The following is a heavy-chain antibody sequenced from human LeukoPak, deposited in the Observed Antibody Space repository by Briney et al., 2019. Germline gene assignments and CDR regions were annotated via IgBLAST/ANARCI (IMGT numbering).Heavy chain of an antibody. J-gene: IGHJ4*02. CDR2: ISYDGSNK. D-gene: IGHD6-13*01. Sequence: GGSLRLSCAASGFTFSSYAMHWVRQAPGKGLEWVAVISYDGSNKYYADSVKGRFTISRDNSKNTLYLQMNSLRAEDTAVYYCARDVGYFYSSSFVYWGQGTLVTVSS. V-gene: IGHV3-30-3*01. CDR1: GFTFSSYA. CDR3: ARDVGYFYSSSFVY.